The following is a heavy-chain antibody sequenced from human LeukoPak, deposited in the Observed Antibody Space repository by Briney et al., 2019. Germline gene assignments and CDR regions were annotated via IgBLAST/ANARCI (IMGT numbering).Heavy chain of an antibody. V-gene: IGHV3-33*01. CDR1: GFAFSNYG. J-gene: IGHJ4*02. CDR3: ARQTTVATDC. Sequence: ATSLRLSCAASGFAFSNYGMHWVRQAPGKGLEWVALIWFDGSNKYYADSVKGRFTISRDNSNNTLYLQMNSLRVEDTALYYCARQTTVATDCWGQGTLVTVSS. CDR2: IWFDGSNK. D-gene: IGHD4-23*01.